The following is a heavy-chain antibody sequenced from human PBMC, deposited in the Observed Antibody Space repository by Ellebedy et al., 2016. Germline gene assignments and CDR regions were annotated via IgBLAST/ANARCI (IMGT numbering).Heavy chain of an antibody. CDR1: GFTFSSYW. J-gene: IGHJ4*02. CDR2: IKQDGSEK. D-gene: IGHD3-10*01. V-gene: IGHV3-7*01. CDR3: ARLTSYGSGSYWDY. Sequence: GGSLRLXCAASGFTFSSYWMSWVRQAPGKGLEWVANIKQDGSEKYYVDSVKGRFTISRDNAKNSLYLQMNSLRAEDTAVYYCARLTSYGSGSYWDYWGQGTLVTVSS.